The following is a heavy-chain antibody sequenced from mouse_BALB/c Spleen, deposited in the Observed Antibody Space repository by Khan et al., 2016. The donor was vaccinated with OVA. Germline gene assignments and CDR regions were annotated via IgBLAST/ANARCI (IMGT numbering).Heavy chain of an antibody. J-gene: IGHJ3*01. V-gene: IGHV1S137*01. Sequence: VQLQQSGTELVRPGVSVKISCKGSGYTFTDFTMHWMKQSHAMSLEWIGVISTYYGDADYNQKFKGKATMTEDKSSNTAYMDLARLTSEDSAIYYCARGGGGDRFLYWGQGTLVTVSA. CDR3: ARGGGGDRFLY. CDR1: GYTFTDFT. CDR2: ISTYYGDA.